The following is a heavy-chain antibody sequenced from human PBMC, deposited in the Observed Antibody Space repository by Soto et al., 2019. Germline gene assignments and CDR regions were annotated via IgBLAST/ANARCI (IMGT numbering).Heavy chain of an antibody. J-gene: IGHJ4*02. CDR3: ARGDSSDYSTATSADY. Sequence: PGESLKISCSGSGYSFATYWIGWVRQMPGKGLEWMGIIYPSDSDTRYNPSFQGQVTISADKSISTAYLQWNSLKASDTAIYFCARGDSSDYSTATSADYWGQGTLVTVSS. CDR2: IYPSDSDT. D-gene: IGHD3-22*01. V-gene: IGHV5-51*01. CDR1: GYSFATYW.